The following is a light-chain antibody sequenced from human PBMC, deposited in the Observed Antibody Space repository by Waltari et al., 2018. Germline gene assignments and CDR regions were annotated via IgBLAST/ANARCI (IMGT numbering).Light chain of an antibody. CDR2: GAS. CDR1: QSISRY. V-gene: IGKV3-20*01. CDR3: QHHFRLPAT. Sequence: IMLTPSPGTLSLSPGERATLSCRASQSISRYLAWYQQKPGQAPRLLIYGASTRATGNPDRFSGSGSGTDFSLTISGLEPEDSAVYYCQHHFRLPATFGQGTKVEIK. J-gene: IGKJ1*01.